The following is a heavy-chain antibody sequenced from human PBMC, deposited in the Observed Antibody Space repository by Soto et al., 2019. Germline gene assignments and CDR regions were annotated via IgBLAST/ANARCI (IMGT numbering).Heavy chain of an antibody. V-gene: IGHV1-69*13. CDR2: IIPIFGTA. CDR3: ARADSSSWRMDV. D-gene: IGHD6-13*01. CDR1: GGTFSSYA. Sequence: SVKVSCKASGGTFSSYAISWVRQAPGQGLEWMGGIIPIFGTANYAQKFQGRVTITADESTSTAYMELSSVTAADTAVYYCARADSSSWRMDVWGQGTTVTVSS. J-gene: IGHJ6*02.